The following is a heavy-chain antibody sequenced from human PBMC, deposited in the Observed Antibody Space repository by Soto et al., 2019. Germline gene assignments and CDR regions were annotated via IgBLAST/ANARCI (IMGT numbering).Heavy chain of an antibody. V-gene: IGHV4-59*01. CDR2: VYYSGNT. CDR1: GGSLSSYY. Sequence: SSETLSLTCTVSGGSLSSYYWTWIRQPPGKGLEWIGYVYYSGNTNYNPSLKSRVTISVDTSKNQFSLKLGSVTAADTAVYYCARRGSSSWYGYWGQGTLVTVSS. CDR3: ARRGSSSWYGY. J-gene: IGHJ4*02. D-gene: IGHD6-13*01.